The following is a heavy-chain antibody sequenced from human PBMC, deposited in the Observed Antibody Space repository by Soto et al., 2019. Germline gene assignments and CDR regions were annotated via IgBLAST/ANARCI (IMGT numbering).Heavy chain of an antibody. V-gene: IGHV1-18*04. D-gene: IGHD2-15*01. CDR1: GYTFTSYG. J-gene: IGHJ6*02. Sequence: GPSVKVSCKASGYTFTSYGISWVRQAPGQGLEWMGWISAYNGNTNYAQKLQGRVTMTTDTSTSTAYMELRSLRSDDTAVYYCAGGRRAATKIYYYYGMDVWGQGTTVTVSS. CDR2: ISAYNGNT. CDR3: AGGRRAATKIYYYYGMDV.